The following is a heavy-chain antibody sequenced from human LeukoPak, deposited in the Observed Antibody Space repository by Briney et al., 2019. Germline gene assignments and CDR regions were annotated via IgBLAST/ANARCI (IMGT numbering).Heavy chain of an antibody. CDR2: FDPEDGET. J-gene: IGHJ4*02. CDR1: GYTLTELS. CDR3: ATGFGYYDYVWGSYRLDY. V-gene: IGHV1-24*01. D-gene: IGHD3-16*02. Sequence: ASVTVSCKVSGYTLTELSMHWVRQAPGKGHEWMGGFDPEDGETIYAQKFQGRVTMTKDTSTDTAYMELSSLRSEDTAVYYCATGFGYYDYVWGSYRLDYWGQGTLVTVSS.